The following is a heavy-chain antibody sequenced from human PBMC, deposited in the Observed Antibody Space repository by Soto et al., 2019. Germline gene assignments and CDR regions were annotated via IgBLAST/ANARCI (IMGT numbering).Heavy chain of an antibody. Sequence: EVQLVESGGGLVQPGGSLRLSCAASGFTFSSYSMNWVRQAPGKGLEWVSYISSSSSYIYYADSVKGRFTISRDNAKNSLYLQMNSLRAEDTAVYYCAREWEADIDYWGQGTLVTVSS. D-gene: IGHD1-26*01. V-gene: IGHV3-21*05. CDR2: ISSSSSYI. CDR3: AREWEADIDY. J-gene: IGHJ4*02. CDR1: GFTFSSYS.